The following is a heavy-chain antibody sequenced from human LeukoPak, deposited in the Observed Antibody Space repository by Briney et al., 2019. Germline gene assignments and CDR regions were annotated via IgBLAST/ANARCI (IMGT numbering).Heavy chain of an antibody. CDR2: IKTETDGGTT. D-gene: IGHD1-26*01. CDR1: GFTFSNYA. CDR3: TTARVGY. Sequence: GGSLRLSCAASGFTFSNYAMSWVRQAPGKGLEWVGRIKTETDGGTTDYAAPVRDRFSISRDDSKNTLYLQMSSLKTEDTAVYYCTTARVGYWGQGTLVTVSS. V-gene: IGHV3-15*01. J-gene: IGHJ4*02.